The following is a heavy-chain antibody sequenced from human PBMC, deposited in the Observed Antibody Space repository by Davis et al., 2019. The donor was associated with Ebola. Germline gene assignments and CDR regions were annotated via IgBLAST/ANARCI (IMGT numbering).Heavy chain of an antibody. CDR1: GDTLTSYA. CDR2: IIPIFGTA. J-gene: IGHJ4*02. CDR3: AGVWGGAVDY. Sequence: SVKVSCKAVGDTLTSYAMTWVRQAPGQGLEWMGGIIPIFGTANYAQKFQGRLTITADESTSTAYMELSSLRSEDTAVYYCAGVWGGAVDYWGQGTLVTVSS. V-gene: IGHV1-69*13. D-gene: IGHD1-26*01.